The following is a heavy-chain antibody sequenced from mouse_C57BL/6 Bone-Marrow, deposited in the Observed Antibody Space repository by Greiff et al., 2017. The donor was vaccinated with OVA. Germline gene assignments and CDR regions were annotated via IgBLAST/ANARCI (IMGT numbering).Heavy chain of an antibody. CDR3: AYYSTYYAMDY. D-gene: IGHD2-5*01. J-gene: IGHJ4*01. Sequence: EVMLVESGGGLVQPGGSMKLSCVASGFTFSNYWMNWVRQSPEKGLEWVAQIRLKSDNYATHYAESVKGRFTISRDDSKSSVYLQMNNLRAEDTGIYYCAYYSTYYAMDYWGQGTSVTVSS. CDR2: IRLKSDNYAT. V-gene: IGHV6-3*01. CDR1: GFTFSNYW.